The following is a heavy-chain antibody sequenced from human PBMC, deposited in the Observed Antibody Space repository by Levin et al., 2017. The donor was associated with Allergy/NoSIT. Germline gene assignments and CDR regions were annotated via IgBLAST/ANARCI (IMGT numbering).Heavy chain of an antibody. CDR3: AREMWYYAY. J-gene: IGHJ4*02. D-gene: IGHD3-10*01. V-gene: IGHV1-2*06. Sequence: GESLKISCKASGYTFTDDHIHWVRQAPGQGLEWMGRIDPKTDDKKYAQKFQGRVTMTMDTSLSTAYMEVSSLTSDDTAIYYCAREMWYYAYWGQGTLVTVSS. CDR1: GYTFTDDH. CDR2: IDPKTDDK.